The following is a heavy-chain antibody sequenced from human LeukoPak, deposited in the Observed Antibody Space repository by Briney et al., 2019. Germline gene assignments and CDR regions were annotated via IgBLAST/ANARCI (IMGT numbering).Heavy chain of an antibody. CDR2: INYSGTT. J-gene: IGHJ4*02. CDR3: ARALLCGGDCYPPYYFDY. Sequence: SETLSLTCTVSGGSISSGGYYWSWIRQHPGKGLEWIGYINYSGTTYYNPSLKSRVTISVDTSKNLFSLKLSSVTAADTAVYYCARALLCGGDCYPPYYFDYWGQGTLVTVSS. CDR1: GGSISSGGYY. D-gene: IGHD2-21*02. V-gene: IGHV4-30-4*01.